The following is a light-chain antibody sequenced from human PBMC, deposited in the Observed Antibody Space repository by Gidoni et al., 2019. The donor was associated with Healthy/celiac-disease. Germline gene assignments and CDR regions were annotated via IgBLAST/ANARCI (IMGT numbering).Light chain of an antibody. CDR1: RIITTSY. J-gene: IGKJ4*01. Sequence: EIVLTPSPGTLSLSPGDRATLSCRASRIITTSYLAWYQQKPGQAPRLLIYGASSRATGIPDRFSGSGSGTDFTLTISRLEPEDVAMYYCQQYGSSPLTFGGGTKVEIK. CDR3: QQYGSSPLT. V-gene: IGKV3-20*01. CDR2: GAS.